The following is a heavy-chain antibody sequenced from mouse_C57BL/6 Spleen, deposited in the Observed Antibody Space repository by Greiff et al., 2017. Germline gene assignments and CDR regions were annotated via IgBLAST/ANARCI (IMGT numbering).Heavy chain of an antibody. CDR1: GYTFTDYE. V-gene: IGHV1-15*01. J-gene: IGHJ4*01. D-gene: IGHD1-1*01. Sequence: VQLQQSGAELVRPGASVTLSCKASGYTFTDYEMHWVKQTPVHGLEWIGAIDPETGGTAYNQKFKGKAILTADKSSSTAYMGLRSLTSEDSAVYYWTGYGSSHYAMDYWGQGTSVTVSS. CDR3: TGYGSSHYAMDY. CDR2: IDPETGGT.